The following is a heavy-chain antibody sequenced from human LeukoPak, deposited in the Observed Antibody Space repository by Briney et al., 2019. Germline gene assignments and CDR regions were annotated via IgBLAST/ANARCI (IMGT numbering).Heavy chain of an antibody. J-gene: IGHJ6*03. CDR3: ASNDYGGNSGNYYYYMDV. Sequence: ASVTVSCKASGGTFSSYAISWVRQAPGQGLEWMGGIIPIFGTANYAQKFQGRVTITTDESTSTAYMELSSLRSEDTAVYYCASNDYGGNSGNYYYYMDVWGKGTTVSVSS. V-gene: IGHV1-69*05. CDR1: GGTFSSYA. CDR2: IIPIFGTA. D-gene: IGHD4-23*01.